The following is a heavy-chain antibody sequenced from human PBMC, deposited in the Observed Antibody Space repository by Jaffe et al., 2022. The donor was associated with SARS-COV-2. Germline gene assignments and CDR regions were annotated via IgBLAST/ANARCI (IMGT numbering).Heavy chain of an antibody. Sequence: QMQLVQSGPEVKKPGTSVKVSCKASGFTFTSSAMQWVRQARGQRLEWIGWIVVGSGNTNYAQKFQERVTITRDMSTSTAYMELSSLRSEDTAVYYCAADRHPVYNWNYVGYYGMDVWGQGTTVTVSS. J-gene: IGHJ6*02. D-gene: IGHD1-7*01. CDR1: GFTFTSSA. V-gene: IGHV1-58*02. CDR3: AADRHPVYNWNYVGYYGMDV. CDR2: IVVGSGNT.